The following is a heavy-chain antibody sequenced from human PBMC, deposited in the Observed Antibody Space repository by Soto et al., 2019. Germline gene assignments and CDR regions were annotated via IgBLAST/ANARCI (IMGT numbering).Heavy chain of an antibody. Sequence: SVKVSCKASGGTFSSYTISWVRQAPGQGLEWMGRIIPILGIANYAQKFQGRVTITADKSTSTAYMELSSLRSEDTAVYYCARNPPGYCSGGSCSYNWFDPWGQGTLVTVSS. J-gene: IGHJ5*02. CDR1: GGTFSSYT. V-gene: IGHV1-69*02. D-gene: IGHD2-15*01. CDR3: ARNPPGYCSGGSCSYNWFDP. CDR2: IIPILGIA.